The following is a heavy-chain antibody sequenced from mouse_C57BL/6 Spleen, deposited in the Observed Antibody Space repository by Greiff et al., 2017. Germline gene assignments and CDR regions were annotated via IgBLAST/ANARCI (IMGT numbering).Heavy chain of an antibody. Sequence: QQSCKASGYTFTSYWMQWVKQRPGQGLEWIGEIDPSDSYTNYNQKFKGKATLTVDTSSSTAYMQLSSLTSEDSAVYYCARLDSSGSYYFDYWGQGTTLTVSS. J-gene: IGHJ2*01. CDR1: GYTFTSYW. CDR2: IDPSDSYT. V-gene: IGHV1-50*01. D-gene: IGHD3-2*02. CDR3: ARLDSSGSYYFDY.